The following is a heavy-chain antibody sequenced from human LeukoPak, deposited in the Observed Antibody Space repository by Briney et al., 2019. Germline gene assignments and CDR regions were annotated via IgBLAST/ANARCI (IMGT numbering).Heavy chain of an antibody. D-gene: IGHD6-19*01. V-gene: IGHV3-43*02. CDR2: ISGDGGST. J-gene: IGHJ4*02. Sequence: GGSLRLSCAASGFTFDDYAMHWVRQAPGKGLEWVSLISGDGGSTYYADSVKGRFTISRDNSKNSLYVQMNSLRTEDTALYYCAKAGYSSGRGVYYFDYWGQGTLVTVSS. CDR1: GFTFDDYA. CDR3: AKAGYSSGRGVYYFDY.